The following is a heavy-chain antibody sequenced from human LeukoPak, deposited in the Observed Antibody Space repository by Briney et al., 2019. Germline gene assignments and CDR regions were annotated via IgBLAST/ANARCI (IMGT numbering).Heavy chain of an antibody. CDR2: IIPILGIA. CDR1: GGTFSSYA. D-gene: IGHD3-22*01. V-gene: IGHV1-69*04. J-gene: IGHJ4*02. Sequence: ASVKVSCKASGGTFSSYAISWVRQAPGQGLEWMGRIIPILGIANYAQKFQGRVTITADKSTSSAYMELSSLRSEDTAVYYCANAVVITTIEGYWGQGTLVTVSS. CDR3: ANAVVITTIEGY.